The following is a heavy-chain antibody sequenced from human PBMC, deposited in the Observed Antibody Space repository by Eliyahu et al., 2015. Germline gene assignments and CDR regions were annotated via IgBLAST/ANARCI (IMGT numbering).Heavy chain of an antibody. Sequence: QVQLVQSGAEVKKPGASVKVSCXASGYTFTSYGISWVRQAPGQGLEWMGWISAYNGNTNXAQKLQGRVTMTTDTSTSTAYMELRSLRSDDTAVYYCARDRYYDILTGYPSFDYWGQGTLVTVSS. D-gene: IGHD3-9*01. J-gene: IGHJ4*02. CDR3: ARDRYYDILTGYPSFDY. V-gene: IGHV1-18*01. CDR1: GYTFTSYG. CDR2: ISAYNGNT.